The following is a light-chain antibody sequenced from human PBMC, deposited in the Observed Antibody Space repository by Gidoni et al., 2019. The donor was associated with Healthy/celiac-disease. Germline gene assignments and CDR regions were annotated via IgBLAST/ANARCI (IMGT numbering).Light chain of an antibody. J-gene: IGKJ2*01. Sequence: EIVMTQSPATLSVSPGESATLSCRASQSVSSNLAWYQQKPGQAPRLLIYGASTRATGIPARFSGSGSGTEFTLTISSLQSEEFAVYYCQQYNNWPPLTFGQGTKLEIK. CDR1: QSVSSN. V-gene: IGKV3-15*01. CDR2: GAS. CDR3: QQYNNWPPLT.